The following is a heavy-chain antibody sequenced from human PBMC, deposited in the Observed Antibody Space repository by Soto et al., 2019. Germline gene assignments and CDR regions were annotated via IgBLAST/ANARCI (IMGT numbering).Heavy chain of an antibody. CDR3: AKDPRKRRTGYCSSTSCYASLDY. D-gene: IGHD2-2*01. CDR2: ISGSGGST. V-gene: IGHV3-23*01. CDR1: GFTFSSYA. Sequence: GGSLRLSCAASGFTFSSYAMSWVRQAPGKGLEWVSAISGSGGSTYCADSVKGRFTISRDNSKNTLYLQMNSLRAEDTAVYYCAKDPRKRRTGYCSSTSCYASLDYWGQGTLVTVSS. J-gene: IGHJ4*02.